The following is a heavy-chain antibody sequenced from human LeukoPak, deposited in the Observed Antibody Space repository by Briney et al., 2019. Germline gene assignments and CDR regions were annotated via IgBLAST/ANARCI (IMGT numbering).Heavy chain of an antibody. CDR2: IYYSGST. CDR1: GGSISSSSYY. Sequence: PSETLSLTCTVSGGSISSSSYYWGWIRQPPGKGLEWIGSIYYSGSTYYNPSLKSRVTISVDTSKNQFSLRLSFVSAADTAVYYCARECSSLSGRTFDYWGQGTLVTVSS. D-gene: IGHD6-6*01. V-gene: IGHV4-39*07. J-gene: IGHJ4*02. CDR3: ARECSSLSGRTFDY.